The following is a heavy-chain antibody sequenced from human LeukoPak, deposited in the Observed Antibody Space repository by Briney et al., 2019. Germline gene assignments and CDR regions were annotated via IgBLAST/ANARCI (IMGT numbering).Heavy chain of an antibody. CDR3: ARRVWETHY. CDR1: GGSISSSSYY. CDR2: IYYSGST. V-gene: IGHV4-39*01. Sequence: SETLSLTCTVSGGSISSSSYYWGWIRQPPGKGLEWIGGIYYSGSTYYNPSLKSRVTISVDTSKNQFSLKLSSVTAADTAVYYCARRVWETHYWGQGTLVTVSS. D-gene: IGHD1-26*01. J-gene: IGHJ4*02.